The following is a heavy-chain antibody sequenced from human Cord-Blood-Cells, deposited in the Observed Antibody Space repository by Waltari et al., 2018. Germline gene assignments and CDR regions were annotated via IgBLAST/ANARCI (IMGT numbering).Heavy chain of an antibody. Sequence: QLQLQESGPGLVKPSETLSLTCTVSGGSISSSSYYWGWIRQPPGKGLEWIGSIYYSGRTYNNPALKWRVTISVDTSKNQFSLKLSAVTAADTAVYYCARRLATIFGVVIGFDYWGQGTLVTVSS. D-gene: IGHD3-3*01. J-gene: IGHJ4*02. CDR2: IYYSGRT. CDR3: ARRLATIFGVVIGFDY. CDR1: GGSISSSSYY. V-gene: IGHV4-39*01.